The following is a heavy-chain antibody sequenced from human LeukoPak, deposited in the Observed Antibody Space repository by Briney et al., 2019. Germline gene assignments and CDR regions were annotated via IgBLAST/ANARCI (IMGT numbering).Heavy chain of an antibody. CDR3: AKDWEVFPSGSFSYFDY. CDR1: GFTFSSYG. J-gene: IGHJ4*02. Sequence: GGSLRLSCAASGFTFSSYGMHWVRQAPGKGLEWVAFIRYDGSNKYYADFVRGRFTISRDNSKNTLYLQINSLRAEDTAVYYCAKDWEVFPSGSFSYFDYWGQGTLVTVSS. V-gene: IGHV3-30*02. CDR2: IRYDGSNK. D-gene: IGHD1-26*01.